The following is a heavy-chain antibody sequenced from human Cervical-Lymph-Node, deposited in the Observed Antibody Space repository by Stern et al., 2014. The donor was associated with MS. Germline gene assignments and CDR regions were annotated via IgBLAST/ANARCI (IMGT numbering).Heavy chain of an antibody. CDR1: GGTFSSYA. CDR2: IIPIFGTA. CDR3: ARAGSEVGAIDY. D-gene: IGHD1-26*01. V-gene: IGHV1-69*01. Sequence: VQLVQSGAEVKKPGSSVKGSCKASGGTFSSYAISWVRQAPGQGLEWLVGIIPIFGTAYYAQKFQGIVTITADESTSTAYMELSSLRSEDTAVYYCARAGSEVGAIDYWGQVTLVTVSS. J-gene: IGHJ4*02.